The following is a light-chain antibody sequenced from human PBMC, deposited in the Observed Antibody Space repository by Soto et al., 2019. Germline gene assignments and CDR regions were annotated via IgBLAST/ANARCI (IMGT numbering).Light chain of an antibody. Sequence: DIQITQSPSTLSASVGDRVTITCRASQRISSWLAWYQQKPGKAPKLLIYDASSLESGVPSRFSGSGSGTEFTLTISSLQPDDFATYYCQQYNSYSVWTFGQGTKVDIK. J-gene: IGKJ1*01. V-gene: IGKV1-5*01. CDR1: QRISSW. CDR2: DAS. CDR3: QQYNSYSVWT.